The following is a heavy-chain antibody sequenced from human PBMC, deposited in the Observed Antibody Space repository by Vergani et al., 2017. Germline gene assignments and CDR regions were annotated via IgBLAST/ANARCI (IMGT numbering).Heavy chain of an antibody. D-gene: IGHD3-22*01. V-gene: IGHV3-21*02. Sequence: EVQLLESGGDLVQPGGSLRLSCAASGFTFNHYAMNWVRQAPGKGLEWVSSISSSSSYIYYADSVKGRFTISRDNAKNSLYLQMNSLRAEDTAVYYCARXRTYYYDSSGYPDYWGQGTLVTVSS. CDR1: GFTFNHYA. CDR2: ISSSSSYI. CDR3: ARXRTYYYDSSGYPDY. J-gene: IGHJ4*02.